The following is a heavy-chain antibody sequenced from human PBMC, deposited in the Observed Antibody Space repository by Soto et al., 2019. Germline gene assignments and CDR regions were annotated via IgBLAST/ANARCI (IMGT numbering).Heavy chain of an antibody. CDR1: GFTFSSYA. V-gene: IGHV3-23*01. J-gene: IGHJ6*03. D-gene: IGHD3-3*01. CDR3: AKYYYDFWSGFYMDV. Sequence: GGSLRLSCAASGFTFSSYAMSWVRQAPGKGLEWVSAISGSGGSTYYADSVKGRFTISRDNSKNTLYLQMNSLRAEDTAVYYCAKYYYDFWSGFYMDVWGKGTTVTVSS. CDR2: ISGSGGST.